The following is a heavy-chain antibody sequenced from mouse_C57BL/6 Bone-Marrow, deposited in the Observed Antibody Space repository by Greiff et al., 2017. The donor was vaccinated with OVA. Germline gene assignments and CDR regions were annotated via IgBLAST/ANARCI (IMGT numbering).Heavy chain of an antibody. CDR1: GYTFTSYG. J-gene: IGHJ4*01. V-gene: IGHV1-81*01. D-gene: IGHD1-1*01. CDR3: ANYPYAMDY. CDR2: IYPRSGYT. Sequence: QVQLQQSGAELVRPGASVKLSCKASGYTFTSYGISWVKQRPGQGLEWIGEIYPRSGYTYYNEKFKGKATLTADKSSSTAYMELRSLTSEDSAIYFCANYPYAMDYWGQGTSVTVSS.